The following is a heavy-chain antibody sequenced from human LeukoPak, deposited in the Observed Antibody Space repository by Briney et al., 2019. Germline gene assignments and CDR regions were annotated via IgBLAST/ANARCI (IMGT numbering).Heavy chain of an antibody. CDR2: ISGSGGST. D-gene: IGHD5-18*01. CDR3: AKDRRGYSYAADY. CDR1: GFTLSSYA. Sequence: GGSLRLSCAASGFTLSSYAMSWVRQAPGKGLEWVSAISGSGGSTYYADSVKGRFTISRDNSKNTLYLQMNSLRAEDTAVYYCAKDRRGYSYAADYWGQGTLVTVSS. J-gene: IGHJ4*02. V-gene: IGHV3-23*01.